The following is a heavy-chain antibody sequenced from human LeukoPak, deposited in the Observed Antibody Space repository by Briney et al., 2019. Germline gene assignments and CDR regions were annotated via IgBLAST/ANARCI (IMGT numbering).Heavy chain of an antibody. CDR2: ISSVVRA. Sequence: GGSLRLSCAPSGFTFRKYAMSWVRQAPGEGRGRVSGISSVVRAFYADPVKGRFTISRDNSKNTLYLQMNSLRAEDTAVYYCAKEAAVIAIPYFDYWGQGTLVTVS. D-gene: IGHD2-21*01. CDR1: GFTFRKYA. CDR3: AKEAAVIAIPYFDY. J-gene: IGHJ4*02. V-gene: IGHV3-23*01.